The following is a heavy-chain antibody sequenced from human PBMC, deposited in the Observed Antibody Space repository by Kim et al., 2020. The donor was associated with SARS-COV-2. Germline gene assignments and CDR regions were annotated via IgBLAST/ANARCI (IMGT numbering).Heavy chain of an antibody. V-gene: IGHV1-8*01. CDR1: GYTFTSYD. CDR3: ARGRLRVTISTLYYYYYYGMDV. D-gene: IGHD4-4*01. Sequence: ASVKVSCKASGYTFTSYDINWVRQATGQGLEWMGWMNPNSGNTGYAQKFQGRVTMTRNTSISTAYMELSSLRSEDTAVYYCARGRLRVTISTLYYYYYYGMDVWGQGTTVTVSS. CDR2: MNPNSGNT. J-gene: IGHJ6*02.